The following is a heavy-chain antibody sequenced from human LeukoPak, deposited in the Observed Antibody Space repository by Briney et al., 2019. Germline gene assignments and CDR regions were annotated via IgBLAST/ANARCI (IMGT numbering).Heavy chain of an antibody. J-gene: IGHJ1*01. Sequence: PSETLSLTCTVSGGSISSYYWSWIRQPAGKGLEWIGRIYTSGSTNYNPSLKSRVTISVDTSKNQFSLKLSSVTAADTAVYYCARERRDYYDILTGYSEYFQHWGQGTLVTVSS. CDR1: GGSISSYY. D-gene: IGHD3-9*01. CDR2: IYTSGST. CDR3: ARERRDYYDILTGYSEYFQH. V-gene: IGHV4-4*07.